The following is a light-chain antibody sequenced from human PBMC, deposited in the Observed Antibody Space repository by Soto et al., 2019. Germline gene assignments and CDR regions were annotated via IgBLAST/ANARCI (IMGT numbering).Light chain of an antibody. CDR3: SSYTSSSPWV. CDR2: EVS. J-gene: IGLJ1*01. V-gene: IGLV2-14*01. Sequence: QSVLTQPASVSGSPGQSITISCTGTSSDVGGYNYVSWYQQHPGKAPKLMIYEVSNRPSGVSNRFSGSKSGNTASLTISGLQAEDEADYYCSSYTSSSPWVFGPGTKLTVL. CDR1: SSDVGGYNY.